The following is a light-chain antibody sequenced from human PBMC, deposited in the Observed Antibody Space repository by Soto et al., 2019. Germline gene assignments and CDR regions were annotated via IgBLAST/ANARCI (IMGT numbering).Light chain of an antibody. J-gene: IGKJ2*01. Sequence: EIVLTQSPGTLSLSPGERATLSCRASQSVSSSYLAWYQQKPGQAPRLLIYGASSRATGIPDRFSGSGSGTYLTLTISRLEPEDSAVYYCQRYGSAPQTFGQGTKLEIK. CDR1: QSVSSSY. CDR3: QRYGSAPQT. CDR2: GAS. V-gene: IGKV3-20*01.